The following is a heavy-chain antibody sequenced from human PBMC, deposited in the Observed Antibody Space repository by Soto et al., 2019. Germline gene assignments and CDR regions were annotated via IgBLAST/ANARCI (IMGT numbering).Heavy chain of an antibody. Sequence: ASVKVSCKASGGTFSSYAISWVRQAPGQGLEWMGGIIPIFGTANYAQKFQGRVTITADESTSIAYMELSSLRSEDTAVYYCARVPLPYCGGDCYSPYFDYWGQGTLVTVSS. CDR3: ARVPLPYCGGDCYSPYFDY. D-gene: IGHD2-21*02. J-gene: IGHJ4*02. V-gene: IGHV1-69*13. CDR1: GGTFSSYA. CDR2: IIPIFGTA.